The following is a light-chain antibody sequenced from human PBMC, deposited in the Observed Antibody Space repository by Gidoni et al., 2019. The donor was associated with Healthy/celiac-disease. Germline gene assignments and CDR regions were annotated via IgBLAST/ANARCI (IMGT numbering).Light chain of an antibody. V-gene: IGKV3-11*01. J-gene: IGKJ1*01. CDR2: DAS. Sequence: EIVLTQSPATLSLSPGERATLSCRASQSVSSYLAWYQQKPGQAPRLLIYDASNRATGIPARFSGSGSGTDFTLTISSLVPADFAVYYCQQRSNWPPWTFGQGTKVEIK. CDR1: QSVSSY. CDR3: QQRSNWPPWT.